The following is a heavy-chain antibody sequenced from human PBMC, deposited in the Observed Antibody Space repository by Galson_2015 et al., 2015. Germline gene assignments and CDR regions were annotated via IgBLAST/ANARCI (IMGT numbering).Heavy chain of an antibody. V-gene: IGHV1-69*13. J-gene: IGHJ6*03. CDR3: ARDLRWSPTARDYYMDV. CDR1: GGTFSSCA. D-gene: IGHD1-26*01. Sequence: SVKVSCKASGGTFSSCAISWVRQAPGQGLEWMGGIIPIFGTANYAQKFQGRVTITADESTSTAYMELSSLRSEDTAVYYCARDLRWSPTARDYYMDVWGKGTTVTVSS. CDR2: IIPIFGTA.